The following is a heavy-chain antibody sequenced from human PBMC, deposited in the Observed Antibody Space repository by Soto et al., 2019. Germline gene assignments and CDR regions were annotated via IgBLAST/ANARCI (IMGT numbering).Heavy chain of an antibody. CDR3: ARVSCTNCVCYVFDY. Sequence: SETLSLTCTVSGGSISSYFWSWIRQPPGKGLEWIGYIYYSGSTNYNPSLKSRVTISVDTSKNQFSLKLSSVTAADTAVYYCARVSCTNCVCYVFDYWGQGTLVTVSS. D-gene: IGHD2-8*01. CDR2: IYYSGST. V-gene: IGHV4-59*01. J-gene: IGHJ4*02. CDR1: GGSISSYF.